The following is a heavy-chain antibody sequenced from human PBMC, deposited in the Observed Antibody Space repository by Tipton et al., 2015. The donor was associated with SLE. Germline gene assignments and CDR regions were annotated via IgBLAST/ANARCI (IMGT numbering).Heavy chain of an antibody. CDR2: VWNDGNNE. Sequence: SLRLSCAASGFTFSSYGMHWVRQAPGKGLEWVAVVWNDGNNEYYADSVRGRFTISRDNSKNTLYLQMNSLRAEDTAVYYCARDLGGVLYSSGSGSSPWGQGTLVTVSS. CDR3: ARDLGGVLYSSGSGSSP. CDR1: GFTFSSYG. J-gene: IGHJ5*02. D-gene: IGHD6-25*01. V-gene: IGHV3-33*01.